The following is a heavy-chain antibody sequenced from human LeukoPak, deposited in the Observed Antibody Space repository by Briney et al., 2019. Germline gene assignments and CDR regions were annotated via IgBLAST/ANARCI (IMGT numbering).Heavy chain of an antibody. V-gene: IGHV1-24*01. Sequence: ASVKVSCKVSGYTLTELSMHWVRQAPGKGLEWMGGFDPEDGETIYAQKFQGRVTMTEDTSTDTAYMELSSLRSEDTAVYYCATGYDDSSGYGYNWFDPRGQGTLVTVSS. D-gene: IGHD3-22*01. CDR1: GYTLTELS. CDR2: FDPEDGET. CDR3: ATGYDDSSGYGYNWFDP. J-gene: IGHJ5*02.